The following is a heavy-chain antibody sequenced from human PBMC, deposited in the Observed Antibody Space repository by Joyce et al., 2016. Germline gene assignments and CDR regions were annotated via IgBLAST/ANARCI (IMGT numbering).Heavy chain of an antibody. CDR3: ARVSFGNDKGRLNPAMFEY. CDR1: GYTFTSYY. CDR2: VNPSGGGT. D-gene: IGHD5-12*01. J-gene: IGHJ4*02. Sequence: QVQLVQSGTEVQKPGASVKVSCKASGYTFTSYYIHWVRQAPGQGLEWMGIVNPSGGGTTYEQKFQGRGTMTRDTSTSTVYMELSSLRSEDTAVYYCARVSFGNDKGRLNPAMFEYWGLGTLVTVSS. V-gene: IGHV1-46*01.